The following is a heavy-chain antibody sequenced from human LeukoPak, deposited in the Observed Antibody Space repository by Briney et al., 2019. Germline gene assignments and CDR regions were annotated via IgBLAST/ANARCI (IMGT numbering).Heavy chain of an antibody. V-gene: IGHV1-2*02. CDR2: INPNSGGT. CDR3: ARDGCSSTSCHKTDNWFDP. Sequence: ASVKVSCKASGYTLTGYYIHWVRQAPGQGLEWMGWINPNSGGTNYAQKFQGRVTMTRDTSISTAYMELSRLRSDDKAVYYCARDGCSSTSCHKTDNWFDPWGQGILVTVSS. D-gene: IGHD2-2*02. CDR1: GYTLTGYY. J-gene: IGHJ5*02.